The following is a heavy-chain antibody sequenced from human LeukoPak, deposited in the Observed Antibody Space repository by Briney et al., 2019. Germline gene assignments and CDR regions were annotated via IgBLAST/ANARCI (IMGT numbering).Heavy chain of an antibody. CDR1: GFTFRSYW. CDR2: INGDGNST. D-gene: IGHD6-19*01. J-gene: IGHJ4*02. V-gene: IGHV3-74*01. Sequence: GGSLRLSCAASGFTFRSYWMHWVRQAPGKGLVWVSRINGDGNSTSYADSVKGRFTISRDNAKNTLYLQMNSLRAEDTAVYYCARALAVAGTGGYYWGQGTLVTVSS. CDR3: ARALAVAGTGGYY.